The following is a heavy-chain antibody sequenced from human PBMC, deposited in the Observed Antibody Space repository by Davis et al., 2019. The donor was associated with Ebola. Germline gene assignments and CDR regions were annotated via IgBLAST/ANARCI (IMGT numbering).Heavy chain of an antibody. Sequence: PGGSLRLSCAAPGFTFRSYGMHWVRQAPGKGLEWVAVIWYDGSNTYYADSVKGRFTISRDNSKNTLYLQMNSLRAEDTAVYYCARDSPMGSWSGYYPYYYYGMDVWGQGTTVTVSS. J-gene: IGHJ6*02. CDR1: GFTFRSYG. CDR3: ARDSPMGSWSGYYPYYYYGMDV. CDR2: IWYDGSNT. D-gene: IGHD3-3*01. V-gene: IGHV3-33*01.